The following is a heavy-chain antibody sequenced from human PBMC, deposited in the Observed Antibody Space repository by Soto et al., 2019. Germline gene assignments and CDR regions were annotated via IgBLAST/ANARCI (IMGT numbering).Heavy chain of an antibody. D-gene: IGHD3-10*01. CDR3: ARGLTMVRGVGGMDV. CDR1: GGSISSGGYS. Sequence: SETLSLTCAVSGGSISSGGYSWSWIRQPPGKGLEWIGYIYHSGSTYYNPSLKSRVTISVDRSKTQFSLKLSSVTAADTAVYYCARGLTMVRGVGGMDVWGQGTTVTVSS. V-gene: IGHV4-30-2*01. J-gene: IGHJ6*02. CDR2: IYHSGST.